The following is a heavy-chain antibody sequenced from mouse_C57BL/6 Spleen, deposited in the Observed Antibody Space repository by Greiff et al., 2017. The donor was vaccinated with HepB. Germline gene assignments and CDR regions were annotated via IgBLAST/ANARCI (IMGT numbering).Heavy chain of an antibody. V-gene: IGHV1-50*01. CDR2: IDPSDSYT. CDR3: ARSGGSNYHELSMDY. D-gene: IGHD2-5*01. J-gene: IGHJ4*01. Sequence: QVQLQQPGAELVKPGASVKLSCKASGYTFTSYWMQWVKQRPGQGLEWIGEIDPSDSYTNYNQKFKGKATLTVDTSSSTAYMQLRSLTSEDSAVYYCARSGGSNYHELSMDYWGQGTSVTVSS. CDR1: GYTFTSYW.